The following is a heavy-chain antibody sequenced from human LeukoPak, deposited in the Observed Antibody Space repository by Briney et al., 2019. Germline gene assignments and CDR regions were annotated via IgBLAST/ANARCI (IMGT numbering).Heavy chain of an antibody. D-gene: IGHD6-13*01. V-gene: IGHV1-18*04. CDR1: GYTFTSYG. CDR3: ARGTAAAAYNWFDP. J-gene: IGHJ5*02. Sequence: RASLKVSCKTSGYTFTSYGISWVRQAPGQGLEWMGWISAYNGNTNYAQKLQGRVTMTTDTSTSTAYLELRSLRSDDTAVYYCARGTAAAAYNWFDPWGQGTLVTVSS. CDR2: ISAYNGNT.